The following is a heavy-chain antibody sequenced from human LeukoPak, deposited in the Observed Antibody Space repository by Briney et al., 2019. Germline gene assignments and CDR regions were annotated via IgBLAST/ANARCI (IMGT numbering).Heavy chain of an antibody. CDR1: GGSISSSSYY. V-gene: IGHV4-39*01. Sequence: SETLSLTCTVSGGSISSSSYYWGWIRQPPGKGLEWIGSIYYSGSTYYNPSLKSRVTISVDTSKNQFSLKLSSVTAADTAVYYCASPSGSSWYGIDYYGMDVWGQGTTVTVSS. J-gene: IGHJ6*02. D-gene: IGHD6-13*01. CDR3: ASPSGSSWYGIDYYGMDV. CDR2: IYYSGST.